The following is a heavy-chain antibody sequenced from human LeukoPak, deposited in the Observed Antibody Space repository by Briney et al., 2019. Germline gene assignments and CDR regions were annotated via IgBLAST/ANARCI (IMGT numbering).Heavy chain of an antibody. D-gene: IGHD3-10*01. CDR3: AKDDAWLRYGE. V-gene: IGHV3-30*04. CDR2: ISYDGSNK. J-gene: IGHJ4*02. Sequence: PGRSLRLSCAASGFTFSSYAMHWVRQTPGKGLEWVAVISYDGSNKYYADSVKGRFTISRDNSKNTVYLEVISLTDEDTAVYYCAKDDAWLRYGEWSQGTLVTVSS. CDR1: GFTFSSYA.